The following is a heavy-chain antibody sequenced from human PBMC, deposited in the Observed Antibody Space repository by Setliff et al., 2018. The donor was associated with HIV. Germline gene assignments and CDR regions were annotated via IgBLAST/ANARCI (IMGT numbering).Heavy chain of an antibody. CDR3: ASSYPNYNYGNYDFWSGYYHDDTFDI. Sequence: PGGSLRLSCAASAFTFSNYNIHWVRQAPGKGLEWVAFISFDGTIKYYGGSVKGRFTISRDNPKNTLYLHMDSLKAEDTAVYYCASSYPNYNYGNYDFWSGYYHDDTFDIWGQGTMVTVSS. V-gene: IGHV3-30*04. J-gene: IGHJ3*02. CDR2: ISFDGTIK. D-gene: IGHD3-3*01. CDR1: AFTFSNYN.